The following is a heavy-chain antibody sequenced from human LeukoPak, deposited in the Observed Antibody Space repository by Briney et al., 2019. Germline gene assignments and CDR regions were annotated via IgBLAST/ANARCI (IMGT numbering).Heavy chain of an antibody. CDR1: GFTFSSYW. Sequence: GGSLRLSCAASGFTFSSYWMHWVRQAPGKGLEWVSVIYSGGSTYYADSVKGRFTISRDNSKNTLYLQMNSLRAEDTAVYYCAEGEYYYGSGSYYQLPAPPINWGQGTLVTVSS. CDR2: IYSGGST. V-gene: IGHV3-66*01. J-gene: IGHJ4*02. CDR3: AEGEYYYGSGSYYQLPAPPIN. D-gene: IGHD3-10*01.